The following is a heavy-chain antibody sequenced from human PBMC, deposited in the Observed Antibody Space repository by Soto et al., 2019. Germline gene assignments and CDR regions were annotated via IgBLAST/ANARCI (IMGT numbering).Heavy chain of an antibody. CDR1: GYSVASQSAA. D-gene: IGHD1-26*01. J-gene: IGHJ4*02. Sequence: PXQTLSLSCAISGYSVASQSAAWNLIRQSPSRGLEWLGRTYYRSKWHNEYAVSVKSRIIINPDTSKNQFSLQLNSVTPEDTAMYYCARSGDEGAVDYWGQGTLVTVSS. CDR3: ARSGDEGAVDY. CDR2: TYYRSKWHN. V-gene: IGHV6-1*01.